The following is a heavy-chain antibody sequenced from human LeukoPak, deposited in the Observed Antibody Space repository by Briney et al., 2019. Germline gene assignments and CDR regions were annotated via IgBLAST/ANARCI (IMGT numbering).Heavy chain of an antibody. V-gene: IGHV3-23*01. CDR3: AKATAPHLGYAFDI. J-gene: IGHJ3*02. D-gene: IGHD7-27*01. CDR1: GLTFSIYA. CDR2: ISGNGGHI. Sequence: GGSLRLSCAASGLTFSIYAMIWVRQAPGKGLEWVSVISGNGGHIDYADSVKGRFTISRDNSKNTLYLQMSTLRAEDTAVYDCAKATAPHLGYAFDIWGQGTMVIVFS.